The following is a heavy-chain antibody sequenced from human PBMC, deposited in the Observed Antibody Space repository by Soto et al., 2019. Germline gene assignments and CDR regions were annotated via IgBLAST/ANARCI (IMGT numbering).Heavy chain of an antibody. D-gene: IGHD7-27*01. J-gene: IGHJ4*02. CDR1: GFSLSTSGVG. V-gene: IGHV2-5*02. CDR3: AHSLIPNWGSRGAFDY. CDR2: IYWDDDK. Sequence: QITLKESGPTLVKPTQTLTLTCTFSGFSLSTSGVGVGWIRQPPGKALEWLALIYWDDDKRYSPSRKSRLTITKDTSKNQVVLTMTNMDPVDTATYYCAHSLIPNWGSRGAFDYWGQGTLVTVSS.